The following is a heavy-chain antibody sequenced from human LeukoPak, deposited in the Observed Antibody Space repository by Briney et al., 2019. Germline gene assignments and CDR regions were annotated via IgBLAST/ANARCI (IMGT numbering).Heavy chain of an antibody. CDR1: GFTFSTYA. V-gene: IGHV3-23*01. CDR2: ISAGGGGT. J-gene: IGHJ4*02. CDR3: AKRSRTEYYFDS. Sequence: GGSLRLSCGASGFTFSTYAMTWVRQAPGKGLEWVSSISAGGGGTSNADSVKGRFTISRDNSKNTLYLQINSLTAEDTAVYYCAKRSRTEYYFDSWGQGTLVTVSS.